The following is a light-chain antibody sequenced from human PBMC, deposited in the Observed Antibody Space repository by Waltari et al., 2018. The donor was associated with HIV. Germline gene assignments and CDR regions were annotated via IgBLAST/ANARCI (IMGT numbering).Light chain of an antibody. CDR2: WAS. CDR3: QPYYSTPPP. J-gene: IGKJ3*01. Sequence: DIVMTQAPDSLAVSLGERATINGKSSQSVLYSSNNKNYLAWYQQKPGQPPNLLSFWASTRDSGVPDRFSGIRSGTESTLSFSCLQADDVAVYYCQPYYSTPPPFGPGPKVAI. CDR1: QSVLYSSNNKNY. V-gene: IGKV4-1*01.